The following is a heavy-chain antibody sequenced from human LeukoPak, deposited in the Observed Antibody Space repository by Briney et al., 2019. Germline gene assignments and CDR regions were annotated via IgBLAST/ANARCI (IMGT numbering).Heavy chain of an antibody. J-gene: IGHJ3*02. CDR3: AKTQERSGIAAAGTDAFDI. D-gene: IGHD6-13*01. CDR2: ISWNSGSI. Sequence: PGGSLRLSCAASGFTFDDYAMHWVRQAPGKGLEWVSGISWNSGSIGYADSVKGRFTISRDNAMNSLYLQMNSLRAEDTALYYCAKTQERSGIAAAGTDAFDIWGQGTMVTVSS. V-gene: IGHV3-9*01. CDR1: GFTFDDYA.